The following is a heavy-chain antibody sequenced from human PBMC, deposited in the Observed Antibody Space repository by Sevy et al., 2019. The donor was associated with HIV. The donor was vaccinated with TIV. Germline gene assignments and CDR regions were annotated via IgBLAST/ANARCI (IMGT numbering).Heavy chain of an antibody. CDR2: VSFHGGSQ. CDR1: GFSFSTSV. CDR3: AKEGYSSGYAGAFNI. D-gene: IGHD3-22*01. Sequence: GGSLRLSCSASGFSFSTSVMHWVRQAPGKGLEWVALVSFHGGSQYPSDCVKGRFTISRDNSKNTLYLQLNSLRPEDTGVYYCAKEGYSSGYAGAFNIWGQGTLVTVSS. J-gene: IGHJ3*02. V-gene: IGHV3-30*04.